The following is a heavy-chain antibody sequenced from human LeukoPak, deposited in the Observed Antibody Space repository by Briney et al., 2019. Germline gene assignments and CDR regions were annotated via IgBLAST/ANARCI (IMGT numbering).Heavy chain of an antibody. CDR1: GGSISSSNW. Sequence: SETLSLTCAVSGGSISSSNWWSWVRQPPGKGLEWIGEIYHSGSTNYSPSLKSRVTISVDKSKNQFSLKLSSVTAADTAVYYCARAGAGIAAAGSCDYWGQGTLVTVSS. V-gene: IGHV4-4*02. CDR3: ARAGAGIAAAGSCDY. J-gene: IGHJ4*02. D-gene: IGHD6-13*01. CDR2: IYHSGST.